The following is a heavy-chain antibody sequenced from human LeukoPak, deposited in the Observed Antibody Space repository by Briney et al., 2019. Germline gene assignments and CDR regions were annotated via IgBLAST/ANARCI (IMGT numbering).Heavy chain of an antibody. V-gene: IGHV3-23*01. CDR2: IVSGGTT. J-gene: IGHJ4*02. D-gene: IGHD3-22*01. Sequence: RGSLRLSCTASGFTFTNYAMTWIRQAPGKGLGWVSTIVSGGTTYYADSVKGRFTISRDNSKNTLFLHMNSPRAEDTALYYCARAGYDSIRAYFDYWGQGTLVTVSS. CDR3: ARAGYDSIRAYFDY. CDR1: GFTFTNYA.